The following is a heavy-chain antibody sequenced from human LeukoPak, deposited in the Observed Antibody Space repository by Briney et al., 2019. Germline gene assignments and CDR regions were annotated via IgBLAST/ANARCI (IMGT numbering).Heavy chain of an antibody. CDR1: GFTFSSYS. J-gene: IGHJ4*02. V-gene: IGHV3-21*01. Sequence: GGSLRLSCAASGFTFSSYSMNWVRQAPGKGLEWVSSISSSSSYIYYADSVKGRFTISRDNAKNSLYLQMNRLRAEDTAVYYCASAAVAGIVDYWGQGTLVTVSS. CDR2: ISSSSSYI. CDR3: ASAAVAGIVDY. D-gene: IGHD6-19*01.